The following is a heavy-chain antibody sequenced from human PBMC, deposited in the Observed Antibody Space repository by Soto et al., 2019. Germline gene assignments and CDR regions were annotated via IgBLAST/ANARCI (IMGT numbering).Heavy chain of an antibody. J-gene: IGHJ5*02. CDR2: IYYSGST. CDR3: ATLPPRIVVMTTEIPS. D-gene: IGHD2-21*02. Sequence: SETLSLTCTVSGGSISSYYWSWIRQSPGKGLEWIGYIYYSGSTNYNPSLKSRVTISADTSMNQFSLRLSSVTAADTAVYYCATLPPRIVVMTTEIPSWGQGTLVTVSS. CDR1: GGSISSYY. V-gene: IGHV4-59*12.